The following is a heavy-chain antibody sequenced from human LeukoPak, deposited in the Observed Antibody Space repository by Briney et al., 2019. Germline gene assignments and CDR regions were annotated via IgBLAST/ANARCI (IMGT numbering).Heavy chain of an antibody. CDR2: MNPNIGNT. CDR1: GYTFTSYD. J-gene: IGHJ5*02. CDR3: ARGGTYCSGGSCYQNWFDP. V-gene: IGHV1-8*01. Sequence: ASVKVSCKASGYTFTSYDINWVRQATGQGLEWMGWMNPNIGNTGYAQKFQGRVTMTRNTSISTAYMELSSLRSEDTAVYYSARGGTYCSGGSCYQNWFDPWGQGTLVTVSS. D-gene: IGHD2-15*01.